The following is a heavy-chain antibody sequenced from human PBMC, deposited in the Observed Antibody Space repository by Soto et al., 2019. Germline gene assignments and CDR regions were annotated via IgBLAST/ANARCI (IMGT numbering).Heavy chain of an antibody. CDR3: ARDPRARNYYYGMDV. CDR2: IYYSGST. D-gene: IGHD3-16*01. J-gene: IGHJ6*02. CDR1: GGSVSSSSYY. Sequence: SETLSLTCTVSGGSVSSSSYYWNWIRQPPGKGLEWVGYIYYSGSTKYNPSLKSRVTISVDTSKNQFSLKLSSVTAADTAVYYCARDPRARNYYYGMDVWGQGTTVTVSS. V-gene: IGHV4-61*01.